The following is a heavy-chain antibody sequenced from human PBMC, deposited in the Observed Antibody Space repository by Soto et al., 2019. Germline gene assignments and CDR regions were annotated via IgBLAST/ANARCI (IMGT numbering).Heavy chain of an antibody. CDR3: ARAFPGGYDFWSGYGMDV. CDR1: GFTFSDYY. V-gene: IGHV3-11*01. Sequence: QVQLVESGGGLVKPGGSLRLSCAASGFTFSDYYMSWIRQAPGKGLEWVSYISSSGSTIYYAHSVRGRFTISRDNAKNYLYLQMSSLRDEDTAVYYCARAFPGGYDFWSGYGMDVWGKGTTVTVS. CDR2: ISSSGSTI. D-gene: IGHD3-3*01. J-gene: IGHJ6*04.